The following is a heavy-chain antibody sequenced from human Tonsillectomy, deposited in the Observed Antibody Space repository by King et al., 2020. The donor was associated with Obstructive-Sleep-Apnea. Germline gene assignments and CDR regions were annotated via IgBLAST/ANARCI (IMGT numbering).Heavy chain of an antibody. CDR3: ARGEYCSSTSCYWEYDFDY. CDR2: ISQDGSNK. V-gene: IGHV3-30*04. D-gene: IGHD2-2*01. Sequence: VQLVESGGGVVQPGRSLRLSWAASGFTFSSYAMYWVRQAPGKGLERVAVISQDGSNKYYADSVKGRFTISRDNSKNTLYVQMNSLRAADTAVYYCARGEYCSSTSCYWEYDFDYWGQGTLVTVSS. CDR1: GFTFSSYA. J-gene: IGHJ4*02.